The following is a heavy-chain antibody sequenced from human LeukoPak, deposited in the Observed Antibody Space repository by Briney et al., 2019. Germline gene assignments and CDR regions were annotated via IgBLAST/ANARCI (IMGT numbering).Heavy chain of an antibody. Sequence: SETLSLTCAVYGGSFSGYYWSWIRQPPGKGLEWIGEINHSGSTNYNPSLKSRVTISVDTSKNQFSLKLSSVTAADTAVYYCAREYGDYRRYYYYYYMDVWGKGTTVTVSS. CDR3: AREYGDYRRYYYYYYMDV. D-gene: IGHD4-17*01. J-gene: IGHJ6*03. CDR2: INHSGST. CDR1: GGSFSGYY. V-gene: IGHV4-34*01.